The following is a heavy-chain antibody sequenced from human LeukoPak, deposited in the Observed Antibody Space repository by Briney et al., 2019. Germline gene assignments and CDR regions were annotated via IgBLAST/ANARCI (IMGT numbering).Heavy chain of an antibody. V-gene: IGHV1-24*01. Sequence: ASVKVSCKVSGYTLTELSMHWVRQAPGKGLEWMGGFDPEDGETIYAQKFRGRVTMTEDTSTDTAYMELSSLRSEDTAVYYCATISSSGWYFDYWGQGTLVTVSS. D-gene: IGHD6-19*01. CDR3: ATISSSGWYFDY. J-gene: IGHJ4*02. CDR2: FDPEDGET. CDR1: GYTLTELS.